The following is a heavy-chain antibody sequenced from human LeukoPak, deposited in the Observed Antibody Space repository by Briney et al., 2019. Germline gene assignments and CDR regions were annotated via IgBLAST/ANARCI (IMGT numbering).Heavy chain of an antibody. CDR3: ARGRGYSSGWAYFDY. V-gene: IGHV4-34*01. J-gene: IGHJ4*02. CDR1: GGSFSGYY. Sequence: PSETLSLTCAVSGGSFSGYYWSWIRQPPGKGLEWIGAINHSGSTNYNPSLKSRVTISVDTSKNQFSLKLSSVTAADTAVYYCARGRGYSSGWAYFDYWGQGTLVSVSS. CDR2: INHSGST. D-gene: IGHD6-19*01.